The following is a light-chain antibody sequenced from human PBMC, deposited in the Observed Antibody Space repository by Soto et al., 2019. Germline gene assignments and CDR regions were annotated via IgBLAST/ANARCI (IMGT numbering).Light chain of an antibody. CDR1: QRVSSGF. Sequence: IVLTQSPGTLSMSPGESATLSCRASQRVSSGFLAWYQQKPGQAPRLLIHGTSTRATAVPDRFSGGGSGTDFTLTISGLEPEDFAVYYCQQYGRSPYTFGQGTKLDIK. J-gene: IGKJ2*01. V-gene: IGKV3-20*01. CDR2: GTS. CDR3: QQYGRSPYT.